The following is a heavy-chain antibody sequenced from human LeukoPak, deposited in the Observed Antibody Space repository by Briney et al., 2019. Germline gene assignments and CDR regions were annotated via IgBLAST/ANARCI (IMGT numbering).Heavy chain of an antibody. CDR2: INSDGSST. D-gene: IGHD2-15*01. J-gene: IGHJ1*01. CDR1: GFTFSSYW. V-gene: IGHV3-74*01. Sequence: GGSLRLSCAASGFTFSSYWMHWVRQAPGKGLVGVSRINSDGSSTSYADSVKGRFTISRDNAKNTLYLQMNSLRAEDTAVYYCARPLYCSGGSCYVYFQHWGQGTLVTVSS. CDR3: ARPLYCSGGSCYVYFQH.